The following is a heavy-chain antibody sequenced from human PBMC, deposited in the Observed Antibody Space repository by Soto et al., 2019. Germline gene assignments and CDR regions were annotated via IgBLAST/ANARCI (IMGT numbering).Heavy chain of an antibody. CDR1: GRSFSGYY. V-gene: IGHV4-34*01. CDR3: ARAYGGNSGVFDY. Sequence: QVQLQQWGAGLLKPSETLSLTCAVYGRSFSGYYWSWMRQPPGKVLEWIGEINHSGSTKYNPSLKSRVTISVDTSQNHFSLNLSSVTAADTAVYYCARAYGGNSGVFDYWGQGTLVTVSS. J-gene: IGHJ4*02. CDR2: INHSGST. D-gene: IGHD4-17*01.